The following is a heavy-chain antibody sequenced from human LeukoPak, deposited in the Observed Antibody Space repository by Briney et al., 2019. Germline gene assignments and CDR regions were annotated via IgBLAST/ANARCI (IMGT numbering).Heavy chain of an antibody. CDR3: ARAPSPDMAAPPFQH. Sequence: SETLSLTCTVSGYSISSCYYWGWIRQPPGKGLEWIGTIYNSGSTYSNPSLKSRVTISVDTSKNQFSLKLSSVTAADTAVYYCARAPSPDMAAPPFQHWGQGTLVTVSS. CDR2: IYNSGST. J-gene: IGHJ1*01. CDR1: GYSISSCYY. V-gene: IGHV4-38-2*02. D-gene: IGHD6-13*01.